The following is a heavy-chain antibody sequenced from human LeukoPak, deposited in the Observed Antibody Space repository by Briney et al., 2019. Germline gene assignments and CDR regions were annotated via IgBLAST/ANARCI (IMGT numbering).Heavy chain of an antibody. CDR2: IYTSGST. V-gene: IGHV4-61*02. CDR1: GGSISSGSYY. Sequence: SETLSLTCTVSGGSISSGSYYWSWIRQPAGKGLEWIGRIYTSGSTNYNPSLKSRVTISVDTSKNQFSLKLSSGTAADPALYYCARYSYGYDWFDPWGQGTLVTVSS. J-gene: IGHJ5*02. D-gene: IGHD5-18*01. CDR3: ARYSYGYDWFDP.